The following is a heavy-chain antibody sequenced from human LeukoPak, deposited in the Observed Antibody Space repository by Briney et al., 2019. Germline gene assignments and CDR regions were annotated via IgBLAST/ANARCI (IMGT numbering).Heavy chain of an antibody. CDR1: GGSISSYY. D-gene: IGHD6-13*01. Sequence: SETLSLTCTVSGGSISSYYWSWIRQPPGKGLEWIGYIYYSGSTNYNPSLNSRVTISVDTSKNQFSLKLSSVTAADTAVYYCARAYSGILRWFDPWGQGTLVTVSS. J-gene: IGHJ5*02. CDR2: IYYSGST. CDR3: ARAYSGILRWFDP. V-gene: IGHV4-59*12.